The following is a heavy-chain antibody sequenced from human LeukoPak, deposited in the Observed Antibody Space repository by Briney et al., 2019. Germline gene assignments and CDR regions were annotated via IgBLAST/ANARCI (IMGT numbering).Heavy chain of an antibody. Sequence: PSETLSLTCTVSGGSISSSSDFWGWIRQPPGKGLEWIGSIYYSGRTYNNPSLKSRVTISVDTSKNQFSLKLSSVTAADTALYYCARVMASNGSIDFWGQGTMVTVSS. CDR3: ARVMASNGSIDF. CDR1: GGSISSSSDF. D-gene: IGHD1-26*01. CDR2: IYYSGRT. J-gene: IGHJ3*01. V-gene: IGHV4-39*07.